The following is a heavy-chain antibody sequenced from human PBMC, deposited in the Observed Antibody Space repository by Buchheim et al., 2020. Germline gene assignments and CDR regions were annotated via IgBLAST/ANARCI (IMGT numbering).Heavy chain of an antibody. Sequence: QVQLVESGGGVVLPGRSLGLSCAASGFTFINYALHWVRQAPGKGLEWVAVVSSSGSTKFYADSVKGRFTISRDNSKNTLDLQMNSLRDEDTGVYYCARSITGRKLMDVWCQGTT. D-gene: IGHD1-14*01. CDR1: GFTFINYA. CDR2: VSSSGSTK. CDR3: ARSITGRKLMDV. J-gene: IGHJ6*02. V-gene: IGHV3-30-3*01.